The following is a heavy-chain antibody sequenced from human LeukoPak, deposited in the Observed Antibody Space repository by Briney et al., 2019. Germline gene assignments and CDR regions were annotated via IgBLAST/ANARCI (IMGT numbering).Heavy chain of an antibody. CDR2: ISGSGGST. V-gene: IGHV3-23*01. CDR1: GFTLSTYA. CDR3: AKWKYSNSGIDDY. J-gene: IGHJ4*02. D-gene: IGHD6-6*01. Sequence: PGGSLRLSCAASGFTLSTYAMSWVRQAPGKGLEWVSAISGSGGSTYYADSVKGRFTISRDNSKNTLYVQMNSLRAEDTAVYYCAKWKYSNSGIDDYWGQGTLVTVSS.